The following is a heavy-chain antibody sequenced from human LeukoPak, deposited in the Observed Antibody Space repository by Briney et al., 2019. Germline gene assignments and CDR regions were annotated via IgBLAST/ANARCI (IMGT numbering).Heavy chain of an antibody. V-gene: IGHV1-24*01. D-gene: IGHD5-18*01. CDR1: GYTLTELS. Sequence: GASVTVSCKVSGYTLTELSMHWVRQAPGKGLEWMGGFDPEDGETIYAQKFQGRVTMTEDTSTDTAYMELSSLRSEDTAVYYCATVGYSYGHAGVYFDYWGQGTLVTVSS. CDR3: ATVGYSYGHAGVYFDY. J-gene: IGHJ4*02. CDR2: FDPEDGET.